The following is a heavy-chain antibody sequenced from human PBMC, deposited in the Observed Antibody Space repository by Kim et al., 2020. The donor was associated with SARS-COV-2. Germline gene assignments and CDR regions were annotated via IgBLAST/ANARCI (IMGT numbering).Heavy chain of an antibody. CDR2: ISSSGKTI. J-gene: IGHJ4*02. Sequence: GGSLRLSCAASGFTFSSYSMHWVRQAPGKGLEWVAYISSSGKTIYYADSVKGRFTISRDNAKNSLDLEMNSLRDEDTAVYYCASISHKVTRGYWGQGTLVTVSS. CDR3: ASISHKVTRGY. CDR1: GFTFSSYS. V-gene: IGHV3-48*02. D-gene: IGHD2-21*02.